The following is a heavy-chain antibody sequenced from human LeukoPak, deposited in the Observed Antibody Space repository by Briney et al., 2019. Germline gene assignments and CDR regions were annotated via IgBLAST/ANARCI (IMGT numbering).Heavy chain of an antibody. CDR3: AKGRSSFDI. CDR1: GFTFSSYG. V-gene: IGHV3-30*18. CDR2: ISYDGSNK. Sequence: GGSLRLSCAASGFTFSSYGMHWVRQAPGKGLEWVAVISYDGSNKYYADSVKGRFTISRDNSKNTLYLQMNSLRAEDTAVYYCAKGRSSFDIWGQGTMVTVSS. J-gene: IGHJ3*02.